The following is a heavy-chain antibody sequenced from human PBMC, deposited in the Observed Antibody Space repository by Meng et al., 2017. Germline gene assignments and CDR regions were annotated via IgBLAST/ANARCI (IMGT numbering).Heavy chain of an antibody. V-gene: IGHV4-4*02. CDR3: ARGRYSSGWDRFDY. Sequence: VPLQASGPGVVKPSGTLSVTGVGSGGSIRSRNWRGGVRQPPGKGLEWIGEIYHSGSTNYNPSLKSRVTISVDKSKNQFSLKLSSVTAADTAVYYCARGRYSSGWDRFDYWGQGTLVTVSS. CDR1: GGSIRSRNW. J-gene: IGHJ4*02. D-gene: IGHD6-19*01. CDR2: IYHSGST.